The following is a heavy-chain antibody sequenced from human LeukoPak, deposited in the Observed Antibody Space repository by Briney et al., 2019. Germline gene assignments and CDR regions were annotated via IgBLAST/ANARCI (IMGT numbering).Heavy chain of an antibody. CDR3: ARGFLQYSPPNAFDI. CDR1: GGTFSSYA. D-gene: IGHD4-11*01. J-gene: IGHJ3*02. Sequence: SVKVSCKASGGTFSSYAISWVRQAPGQGLEWMGGIIPIFGTANYAQKFQGRVTITTDESTSTAYMELSSLRSEDTAVYYCARGFLQYSPPNAFDIRGQGTMVTVSS. V-gene: IGHV1-69*05. CDR2: IIPIFGTA.